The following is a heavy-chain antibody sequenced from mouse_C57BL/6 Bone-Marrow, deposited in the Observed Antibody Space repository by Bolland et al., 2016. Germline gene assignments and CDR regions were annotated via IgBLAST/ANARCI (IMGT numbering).Heavy chain of an antibody. CDR3: ARWDYSNYEFAY. V-gene: IGHV1-36*01. D-gene: IGHD2-5*01. Sequence: GTSYNQKFKGKATLTVDTSSSTAYMELNSLTSEDSAVYYCARWDYSNYEFAYWGQGTLV. CDR2: GT. J-gene: IGHJ3*01.